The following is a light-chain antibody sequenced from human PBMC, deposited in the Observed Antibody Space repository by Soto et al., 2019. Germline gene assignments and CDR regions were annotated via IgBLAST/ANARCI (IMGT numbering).Light chain of an antibody. V-gene: IGLV2-11*01. J-gene: IGLJ1*01. Sequence: QSALTQPRSVSGSPGQSVTISCTGTSSDVGSYNYVSWYQQHPGKAPKLMIYDVSKRPSGVPDRFSGSKSGNTASLTISGLQAEDEADYYCCSYAGSYTLFGTGTKLTVL. CDR2: DVS. CDR3: CSYAGSYTL. CDR1: SSDVGSYNY.